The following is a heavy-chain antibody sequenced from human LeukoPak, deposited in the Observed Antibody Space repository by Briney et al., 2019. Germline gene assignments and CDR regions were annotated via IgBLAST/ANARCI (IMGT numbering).Heavy chain of an antibody. CDR1: GFTFNRCW. D-gene: IGHD6-19*01. V-gene: IGHV3-30-3*01. Sequence: GGSLRLSCVVSGFTFNRCWMNWVRQAPGKGLEWVAVISYDGTNKYYADSVKGRFTISRDNSKNTLYLQMNSLRAEATAVYYCARGGVGGIAVAGLFYFDFWGQGTLVTVSS. CDR2: ISYDGTNK. J-gene: IGHJ4*02. CDR3: ARGGVGGIAVAGLFYFDF.